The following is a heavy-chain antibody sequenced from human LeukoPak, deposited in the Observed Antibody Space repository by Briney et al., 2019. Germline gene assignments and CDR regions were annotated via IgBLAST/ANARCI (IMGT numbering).Heavy chain of an antibody. V-gene: IGHV3-33*08. CDR3: ARDGTSGPDSY. CDR1: GFTFSSYG. D-gene: IGHD1-14*01. Sequence: PGRSLRLSCAASGFTFSSYGMHWVRQAPGKGLEWVAVIWYDGSNKYYADSVKGRFAISRDNSKNTLYLQMNSLRAEDTAVYYCARDGTSGPDSYWGQGTLVTVSS. CDR2: IWYDGSNK. J-gene: IGHJ4*02.